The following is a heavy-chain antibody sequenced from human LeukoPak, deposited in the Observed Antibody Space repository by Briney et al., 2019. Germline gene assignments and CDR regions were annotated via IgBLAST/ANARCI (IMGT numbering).Heavy chain of an antibody. CDR2: IIPIFGTA. J-gene: IGHJ5*02. CDR3: ARGPKKLTATTSEDNWFDP. Sequence: SVKVSCKASGGTFSSYAISWVRQAPGQGLEWMGGIIPIFGTANYAQKFQGRVTITADKSTSTAYMDLSSLRSEDTAVYYCARGPKKLTATTSEDNWFDPWGQGTLVTVSS. CDR1: GGTFSSYA. V-gene: IGHV1-69*06. D-gene: IGHD4-17*01.